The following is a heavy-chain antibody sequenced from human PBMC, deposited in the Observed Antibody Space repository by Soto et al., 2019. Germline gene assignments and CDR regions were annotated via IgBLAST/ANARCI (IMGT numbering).Heavy chain of an antibody. CDR3: ARNSSGPYVIGV. CDR2: IFSHDEK. J-gene: IGHJ6*02. V-gene: IGHV2-26*01. Sequence: SGPTLVNPTETLTLTCTVSGFSLSNARMGVSWIRQPPGKALEWLAHIFSHDEKSYSTSLKSRLTISKDTSKSQVVLTMTNMDPVDIATFYGARNSSGPYVIGVRGQGTTVTVSS. CDR1: GFSLSNARMG. D-gene: IGHD2-21*01.